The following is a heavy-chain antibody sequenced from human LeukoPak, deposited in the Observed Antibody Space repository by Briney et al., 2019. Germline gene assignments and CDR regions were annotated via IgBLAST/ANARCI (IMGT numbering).Heavy chain of an antibody. V-gene: IGHV3-23*01. CDR1: GFTFSSHA. Sequence: PGGSLRLSCAASGFTFSSHAMSWVRQAPGKGLGWVSGISGSGDNTYYADSVKGRFTISRDNSKNTLYLQMNSLRADDTAVYYCAKGGLVHRFDPWGQGTLVTVSS. CDR2: ISGSGDNT. CDR3: AKGGLVHRFDP. J-gene: IGHJ5*02.